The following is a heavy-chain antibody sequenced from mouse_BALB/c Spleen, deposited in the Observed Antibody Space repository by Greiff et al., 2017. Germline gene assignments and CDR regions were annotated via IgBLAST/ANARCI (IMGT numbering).Heavy chain of an antibody. Sequence: SGAELVKPGASVKLSCTASGFNIKDTYMHWVKQRPEQGLEWIGRIDPANGNTKYDPKFQGKATITADTSSNTAYLQLSSLTSEDTAVYYCARPDYGSSYLDYWGQGTTLTVSS. D-gene: IGHD1-1*01. CDR3: ARPDYGSSYLDY. CDR1: GFNIKDTY. V-gene: IGHV14-3*02. J-gene: IGHJ2*01. CDR2: IDPANGNT.